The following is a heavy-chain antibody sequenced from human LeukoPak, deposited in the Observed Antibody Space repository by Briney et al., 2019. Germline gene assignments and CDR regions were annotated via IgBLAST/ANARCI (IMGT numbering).Heavy chain of an antibody. D-gene: IGHD2-2*01. CDR3: ANMYQPHNPYYYYYGMDV. CDR1: GFTFTSYS. CDR2: IYSGGST. V-gene: IGHV3-53*01. J-gene: IGHJ6*02. Sequence: GGSLRLSCAASGFTFTSYSMNWVRQAPGKGLEWVSVIYSGGSTYYADSVKGRFTISRDNSKNTLYLQMNSLRAEDTAVYYCANMYQPHNPYYYYYGMDVWGQGTTVTVSS.